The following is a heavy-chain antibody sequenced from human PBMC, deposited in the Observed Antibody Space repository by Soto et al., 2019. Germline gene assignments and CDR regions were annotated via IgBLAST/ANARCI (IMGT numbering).Heavy chain of an antibody. Sequence: SVKVSCKASGGTFSSYSISWVRQAPGQGLEWMGGIIPIFGTANYAQKFQGRVTITADKSTSTAYMELSSLRSEDTAVYYCASRYIDGYSMYNWFDPWGQGTLVTVSS. CDR2: IIPIFGTA. D-gene: IGHD4-4*01. CDR1: GGTFSSYS. V-gene: IGHV1-69*06. CDR3: ASRYIDGYSMYNWFDP. J-gene: IGHJ5*02.